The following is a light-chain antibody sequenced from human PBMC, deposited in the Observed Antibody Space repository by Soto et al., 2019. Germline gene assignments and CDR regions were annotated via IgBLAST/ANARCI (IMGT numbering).Light chain of an antibody. J-gene: IGLJ2*01. CDR1: SSDVGGYNY. V-gene: IGLV2-14*03. CDR3: SSYTSSSTPV. Sequence: QSALTQPASVSGSPGQSSTISCTGTSSDVGGYNYVSWYQQHPGKAPKLMIYDVSNRPSGVSNRFSGSKSGNTASLTISGLHAEYEADYYCSSYTSSSTPVFGGGTKLTVL. CDR2: DVS.